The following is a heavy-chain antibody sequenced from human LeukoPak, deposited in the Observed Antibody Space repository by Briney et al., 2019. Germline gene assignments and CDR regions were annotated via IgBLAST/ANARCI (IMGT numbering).Heavy chain of an antibody. CDR2: ISGSGGST. CDR3: ASLILTGYYADYFDY. Sequence: GGSLRLSCAASGFTFSSYAMSWVRQAPGKGLEWVSAISGSGGSTYYADSVKGRFTISRDNSKNTLYLQMNSLRAEDTAVYYCASLILTGYYADYFDYWAREPWSPSPQ. V-gene: IGHV3-23*01. J-gene: IGHJ4*02. D-gene: IGHD3-9*01. CDR1: GFTFSSYA.